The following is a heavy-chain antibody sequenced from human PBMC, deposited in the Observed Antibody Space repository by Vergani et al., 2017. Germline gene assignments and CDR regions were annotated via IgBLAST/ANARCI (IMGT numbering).Heavy chain of an antibody. CDR2: IYQSGST. D-gene: IGHD2-8*02. J-gene: IGHJ4*02. CDR1: NFFISYGHY. V-gene: IGHV4-38-2*02. CDR3: ARSHCVMGLVADFDY. Sequence: QVQLQEWGPGLVKPSETLSLTCNVSNFFISYGHYWGWFRQPPGKGLEWIGTIYQSGSTAYNPSLKSRVTISVYTYTNQFSLKMNSVAAADTAVYYCARSHCVMGLVADFDYWGQGTLVAVSP.